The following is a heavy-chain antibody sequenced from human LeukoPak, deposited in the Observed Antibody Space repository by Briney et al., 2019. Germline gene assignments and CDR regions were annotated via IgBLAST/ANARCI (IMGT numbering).Heavy chain of an antibody. J-gene: IGHJ5*02. CDR2: IYYSGST. Sequence: SETLSLTCTVSGGSISGYYWSWIRQPPGKGLEWIGYIYYSGSTNYNPSLKSRVTISVDTSKNQFSLKLSSVTAADTAVYYCARQGALSHNWFDPWGQGTLVTVSS. V-gene: IGHV4-59*08. CDR3: ARQGALSHNWFDP. CDR1: GGSISGYY. D-gene: IGHD2-15*01.